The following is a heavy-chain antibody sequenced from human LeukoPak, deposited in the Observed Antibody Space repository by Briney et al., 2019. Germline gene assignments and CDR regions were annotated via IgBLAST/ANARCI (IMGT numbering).Heavy chain of an antibody. CDR1: GFTFSSYP. CDR3: AARPRMPPRFDY. Sequence: GGSLRLSCAASGFTFSSYPMCWVRPAPGKGLQWVSAISNGGGSAYYADSVKGRFTISRDNSKSTLYLQMNSLRAEDTAIYYCAARPRMPPRFDYWGQRTLVTVSS. CDR2: ISNGGGSA. V-gene: IGHV3-23*01. J-gene: IGHJ4*02. D-gene: IGHD1-14*01.